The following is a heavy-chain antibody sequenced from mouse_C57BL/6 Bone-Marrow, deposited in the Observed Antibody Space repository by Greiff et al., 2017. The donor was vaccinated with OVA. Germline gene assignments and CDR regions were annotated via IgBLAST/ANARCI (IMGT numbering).Heavy chain of an antibody. CDR3: EVGYPYYFDY. CDR1: GYTFTSYW. D-gene: IGHD2-2*01. CDR2: IYPGSGST. V-gene: IGHV1-55*01. J-gene: IGHJ2*01. Sequence: LVESGAELVKPGASVKMSCKASGYTFTSYWITWVKQRPGQGLEWIGDIYPGSGSTNYNEKFKSKATLTVDTSSSTAYMQLSSLTSEDSAVYYCEVGYPYYFDYWGQGTTLTVSS.